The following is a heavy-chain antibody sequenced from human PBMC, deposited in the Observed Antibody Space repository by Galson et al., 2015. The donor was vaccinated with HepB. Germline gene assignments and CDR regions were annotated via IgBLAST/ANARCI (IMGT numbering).Heavy chain of an antibody. CDR1: GYTFTSYY. Sequence: SVKVSCKASGYTFTSYYMHWVRQAPGQGLEWMGGIIPIFGTANYAQKFQGRVTITADESTSTAYMELSSLRSEDTAVYYCARDNTYYYGSGSYANNWFDPWCQGTLVTVSS. CDR3: ARDNTYYYGSGSYANNWFDP. V-gene: IGHV1-69*13. D-gene: IGHD3-10*01. CDR2: IIPIFGTA. J-gene: IGHJ5*02.